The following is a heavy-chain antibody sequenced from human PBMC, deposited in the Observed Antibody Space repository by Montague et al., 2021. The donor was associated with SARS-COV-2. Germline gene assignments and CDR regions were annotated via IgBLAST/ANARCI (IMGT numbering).Heavy chain of an antibody. CDR2: VSHPGSA. CDR3: ARGVYNRVIFVVSPRYYFDY. CDR1: TEAFNGYY. V-gene: IGHV4-34*01. Sequence: SETLSLTCAVYTEAFNGYYWTWIRQPPGKGLEWIGEVSHPGSAKYNPSLKSRVGTSLNTYRKQVSLSLTSVTAADTATYYCARGVYNRVIFVVSPRYYFDYWGQGNKVAVSA. D-gene: IGHD3-9*01. J-gene: IGHJ4*02.